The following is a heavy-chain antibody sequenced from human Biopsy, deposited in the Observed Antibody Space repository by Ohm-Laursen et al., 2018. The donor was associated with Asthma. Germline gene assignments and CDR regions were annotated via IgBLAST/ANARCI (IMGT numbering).Heavy chain of an antibody. V-gene: IGHV3-23*01. CDR1: GLAFSGYA. Sequence: SLRLSCTASGLAFSGYAMSWVRQAPGKGLMWVSDISSSGARRNYADSVEGRFTISRDNSKNTLFLQMNSLRVDDTAIYFCAKGQNSATSGYFYNWGQGTLVTVSS. CDR2: ISSSGARR. D-gene: IGHD3-22*01. CDR3: AKGQNSATSGYFYN. J-gene: IGHJ4*02.